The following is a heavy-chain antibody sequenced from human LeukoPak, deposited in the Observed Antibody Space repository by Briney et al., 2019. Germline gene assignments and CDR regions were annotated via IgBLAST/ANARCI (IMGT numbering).Heavy chain of an antibody. J-gene: IGHJ6*03. V-gene: IGHV3-48*01. D-gene: IGHD3-3*01. CDR2: ITSGSNTI. CDR1: GFTFGSYS. Sequence: GGSLRLPCAASGFTFGSYSMNWVRQAPGQGLEWISYITSGSNTIYYADSVKGRFTISRGNAKNSLYLQMNSLRAEDTAVYYCAREDGVVIAVGYYYYMDVWGKGTTVTVSS. CDR3: AREDGVVIAVGYYYYMDV.